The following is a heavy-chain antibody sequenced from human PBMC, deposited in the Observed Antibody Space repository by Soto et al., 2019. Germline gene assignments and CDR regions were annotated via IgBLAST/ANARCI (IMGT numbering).Heavy chain of an antibody. CDR3: AKEGRLKAPDY. CDR2: ISGRGDIT. D-gene: IGHD1-26*01. V-gene: IGHV3-23*01. Sequence: GGSLRLSCSASGFSFSTYAMSWVRQAPGKGLEWVSAISGRGDITSYADSVKGRFTISRDNSKNTLYLQMNSLRAEDSALYYCAKEGRLKAPDYWGQGTLVTVS. CDR1: GFSFSTYA. J-gene: IGHJ4*02.